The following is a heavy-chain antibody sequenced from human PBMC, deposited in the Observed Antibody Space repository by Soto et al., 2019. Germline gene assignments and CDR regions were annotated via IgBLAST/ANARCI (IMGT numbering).Heavy chain of an antibody. CDR2: ISSSGSYK. Sequence: GGSLRLSCVASEFTFSTYSMNWVRQAPGRGLEWVSSISSSGSYKYYADSVKGRFTISRDNAKKSLYVQMNSLRVEDTAVYYCARGIDDNASFGMDVWGQGNKVTVSS. CDR1: EFTFSTYS. D-gene: IGHD1-1*01. J-gene: IGHJ6*02. CDR3: ARGIDDNASFGMDV. V-gene: IGHV3-21*01.